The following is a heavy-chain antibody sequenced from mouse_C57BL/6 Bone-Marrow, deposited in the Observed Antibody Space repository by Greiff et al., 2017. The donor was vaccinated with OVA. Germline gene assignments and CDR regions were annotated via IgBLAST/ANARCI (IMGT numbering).Heavy chain of an antibody. CDR1: GYSITSGYY. Sequence: DVQLVESGPGLVKPSQSLSLTCSVTGYSITSGYYWNWLRQFPGNKLEWMGYISYDGSNNYNPSLKNRISITRDTAKNQFFLKLNSVTTEDTATYYCARGLLGPSYWGQGTTLTVSS. CDR3: ARGLLGPSY. V-gene: IGHV3-6*01. D-gene: IGHD4-1*01. J-gene: IGHJ2*01. CDR2: ISYDGSN.